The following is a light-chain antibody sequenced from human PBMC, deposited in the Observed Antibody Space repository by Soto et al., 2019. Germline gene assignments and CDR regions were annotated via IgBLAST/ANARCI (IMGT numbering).Light chain of an antibody. CDR2: DAS. J-gene: IGKJ1*01. CDR1: QTVRNNY. CDR3: QQYGRSPTT. V-gene: IGKV3-20*01. Sequence: EFVLTQSPGTLSSAPGESTTLACRASQTVRNNYLAWYQQKPGQAPTLLIYDASNRATGIPDRFSGSGSGTDFTLTISRLEPEDFAVYYCQQYGRSPTTFGQGTKVDIK.